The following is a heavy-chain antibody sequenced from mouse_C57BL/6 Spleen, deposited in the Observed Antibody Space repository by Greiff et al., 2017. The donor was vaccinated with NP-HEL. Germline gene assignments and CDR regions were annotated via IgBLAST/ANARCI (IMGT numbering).Heavy chain of an antibody. CDR1: GYTFTSYW. J-gene: IGHJ2*01. D-gene: IGHD1-1*01. V-gene: IGHV1-64*01. CDR3: ARSAHYYGSSFDY. CDR2: IHPNSGST. Sequence: QVQLQQPGAELVKPGASVKLSCKASGYTFTSYWMHWVKQRPGQGLEWIGMIHPNSGSTNYNEKFKSKATLTVDKSSSTAYMQLSSLTSEDSAVYYCARSAHYYGSSFDYWGQGTTLTVSS.